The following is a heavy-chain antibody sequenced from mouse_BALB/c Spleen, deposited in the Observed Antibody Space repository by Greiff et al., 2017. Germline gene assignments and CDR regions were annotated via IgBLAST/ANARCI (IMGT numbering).Heavy chain of an antibody. Sequence: EVMLVESGGGLVKPGGSLKLSCAASGFTFSSYDMSWVRQTPEKRLEWVASISSGGSTYYPDSVKGRFTISRDNARNILYLQMSSLRSEDTAMYYCARRAGTFDYWGQGTTLTVSS. CDR3: ARRAGTFDY. CDR1: GFTFSSYD. D-gene: IGHD4-1*01. V-gene: IGHV5-6-5*01. J-gene: IGHJ2*01. CDR2: ISSGGST.